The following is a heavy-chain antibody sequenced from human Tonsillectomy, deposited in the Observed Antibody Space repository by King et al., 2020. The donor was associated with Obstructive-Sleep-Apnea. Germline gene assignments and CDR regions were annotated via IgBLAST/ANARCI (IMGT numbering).Heavy chain of an antibody. CDR2: INSDGSTT. D-gene: IGHD2-15*01. CDR3: AREGDQARYCSGGSCYGGDWFDP. V-gene: IGHV3-74*01. J-gene: IGHJ5*02. CDR1: GFTFSSYW. Sequence: VQLVESGGGLVQPGGSLRLSCAASGFTFSSYWMHWVRQIPGKGLVWVSRINSDGSTTTYADSVKGRFTISRDNAKNTLYLQMNSLRAEDTAVYYCAREGDQARYCSGGSCYGGDWFDPWGQGTLVTVSS.